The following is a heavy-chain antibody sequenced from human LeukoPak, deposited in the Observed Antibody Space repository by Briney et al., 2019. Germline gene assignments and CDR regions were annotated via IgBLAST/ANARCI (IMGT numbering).Heavy chain of an antibody. CDR3: ARGYSLGYCSGGTCHDAFDM. CDR1: GGSISSGSYY. CDR2: IYSSGST. Sequence: SETLSLTCTVSGGSISSGSYYWSWIRQPAGKGLEWIGRIYSSGSTNYNPSLKSRVTISLDTSKNQFSLKLSSVTAADTAVYYCARGYSLGYCSGGTCHDAFDMWGQGTMVTVSS. V-gene: IGHV4-61*02. D-gene: IGHD2-15*01. J-gene: IGHJ3*02.